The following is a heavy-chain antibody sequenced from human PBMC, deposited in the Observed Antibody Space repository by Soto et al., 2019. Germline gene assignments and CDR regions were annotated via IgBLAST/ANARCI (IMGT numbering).Heavy chain of an antibody. CDR2: INHSGST. CDR1: GGSLSGYY. V-gene: IGHV4-34*01. J-gene: IGHJ4*02. Sequence: QVQLQQWGAGLLKPSETLSLTCAVYGGSLSGYYWSWIRQPPGKGLEWIGEINHSGSTNYSPSLKSRVTIFVDTSKNQFSLQLSSVTAADTAMYYCARGDFAWEPSTDYWGQGTLVTVSS. D-gene: IGHD3-3*01. CDR3: ARGDFAWEPSTDY.